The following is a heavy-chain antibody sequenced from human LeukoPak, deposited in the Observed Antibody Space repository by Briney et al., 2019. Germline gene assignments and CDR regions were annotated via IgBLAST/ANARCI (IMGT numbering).Heavy chain of an antibody. CDR1: GGSISSSSYY. CDR2: IYYSGST. J-gene: IGHJ5*02. D-gene: IGHD4-17*01. Sequence: SETLSLTCTVSGGSISSSSYYWGWIRQPPGKGLEWIGSIYYSGSTYYNPSLKSRVTISVDTSKNQFSLKLSSVTAADTAVYYCARDLSDYGDYVSWFDPWGQGTLVTVSS. CDR3: ARDLSDYGDYVSWFDP. V-gene: IGHV4-39*07.